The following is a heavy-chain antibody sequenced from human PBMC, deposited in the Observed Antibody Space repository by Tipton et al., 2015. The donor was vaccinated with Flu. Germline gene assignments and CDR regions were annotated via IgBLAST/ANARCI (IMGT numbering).Heavy chain of an antibody. CDR3: ARVNRSWLVP. CDR2: ISGSGSFI. J-gene: IGHJ5*02. CDR1: GFIFSDSY. V-gene: IGHV3-11*01. Sequence: SLRLSCAASGFIFSDSYMSWIRQAPGKGLEWVSYISGSGSFIYYADSVKGRFTISRDNAKNSLYLQMDSLKAEDTAVYYCARVNRSWLVPWGQGTLVTVSS. D-gene: IGHD2/OR15-2a*01.